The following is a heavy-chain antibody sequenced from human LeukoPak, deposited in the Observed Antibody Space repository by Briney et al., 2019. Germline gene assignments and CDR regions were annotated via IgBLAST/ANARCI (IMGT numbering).Heavy chain of an antibody. J-gene: IGHJ4*02. D-gene: IGHD4-17*01. CDR3: AKTAGVYGDYFDY. Sequence: GGSLRLSCAASGFTFSTYSMNRVRQAPGKGLDWVTYIRFDGSYKYYADSVKGRFTISRDTSKNTLYLQMNSLRAEDTALYYCAKTAGVYGDYFDYWGQGTLVTVSS. CDR1: GFTFSTYS. V-gene: IGHV3-30*02. CDR2: IRFDGSYK.